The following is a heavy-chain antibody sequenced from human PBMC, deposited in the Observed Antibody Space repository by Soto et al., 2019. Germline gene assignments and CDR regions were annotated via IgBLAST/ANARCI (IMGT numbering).Heavy chain of an antibody. D-gene: IGHD2-15*01. Sequence: GGSLRLSCAASGFTFSSYGMHWVRQAPGKGLEWVAVISYDGSNKYYADSVKGRFTISRDNSKNTLYLQMNSLRAEDTAVYYCAKDVVVIPYYFDYWGQGTPVTVSS. CDR2: ISYDGSNK. CDR3: AKDVVVIPYYFDY. J-gene: IGHJ4*02. CDR1: GFTFSSYG. V-gene: IGHV3-30*18.